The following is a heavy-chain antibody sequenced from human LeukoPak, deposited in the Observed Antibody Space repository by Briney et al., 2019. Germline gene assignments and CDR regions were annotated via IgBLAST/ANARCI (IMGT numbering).Heavy chain of an antibody. Sequence: PGGSLRLSCAASGFTFSNYGMHWVRQAPGKGLEWVALIWYDGSKKYYADSVKGRFTISRDNSKNTLYLQMNSLGAEDTAVYYCAKPLRFLEWLGAHDAFDGWGQGIMVTVSS. CDR3: AKPLRFLEWLGAHDAFDG. V-gene: IGHV3-33*06. CDR2: IWYDGSKK. CDR1: GFTFSNYG. D-gene: IGHD3-3*01. J-gene: IGHJ3*01.